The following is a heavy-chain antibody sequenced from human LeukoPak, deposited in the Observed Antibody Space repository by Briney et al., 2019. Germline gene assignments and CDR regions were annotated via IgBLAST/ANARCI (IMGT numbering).Heavy chain of an antibody. D-gene: IGHD3-10*01. Sequence: GESLQISCKGSGYSFTSYWIGWVRQMPGKGLEWMGIIYPGDSDTRYSPSFQGQVTISADKSISTAYLQWSSLKASDTAMYYCARQAYYGSGSYPLDYWGQGTLVTVSS. CDR3: ARQAYYGSGSYPLDY. CDR2: IYPGDSDT. J-gene: IGHJ4*02. CDR1: GYSFTSYW. V-gene: IGHV5-51*01.